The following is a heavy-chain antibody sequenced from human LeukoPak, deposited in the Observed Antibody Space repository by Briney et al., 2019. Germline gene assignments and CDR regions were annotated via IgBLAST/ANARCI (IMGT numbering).Heavy chain of an antibody. D-gene: IGHD5-12*01. CDR2: INPNSGGT. J-gene: IGHJ4*02. CDR1: GYTFTGYY. Sequence: GASVKVSCKASGYTFTGYYMHWVRQAPGQGLEWMGWINPNSGGTNYAQKFQGRVTMTRDTSISTAYMELSWLRSDDTAVYYCARGLGYSGYDYGHFDYWGQGTLVTVSS. V-gene: IGHV1-2*02. CDR3: ARGLGYSGYDYGHFDY.